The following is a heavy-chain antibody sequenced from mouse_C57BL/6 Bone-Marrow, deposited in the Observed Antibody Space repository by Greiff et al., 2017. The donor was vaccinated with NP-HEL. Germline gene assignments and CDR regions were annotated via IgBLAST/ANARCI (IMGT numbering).Heavy chain of an antibody. CDR2: ISNLAYSI. CDR3: ARREGHYAMDY. J-gene: IGHJ4*01. Sequence: EVKLMESGGGLVQPGGSLKLSCAASGFTFSDYGMAWVRQAPRKGPEWVAFISNLAYSIYYADTVTGRFTISRENAKNTLYLEMSSLRSEDTAMYYCARREGHYAMDYWGQGTSVTVSS. CDR1: GFTFSDYG. V-gene: IGHV5-15*01. D-gene: IGHD3-3*01.